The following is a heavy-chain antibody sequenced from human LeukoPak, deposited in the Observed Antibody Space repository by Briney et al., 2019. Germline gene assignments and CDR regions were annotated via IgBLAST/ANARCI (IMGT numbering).Heavy chain of an antibody. CDR3: TTDGAMASDY. CDR1: GFTFGDYG. J-gene: IGHJ4*02. CDR2: IRSKAYGGTT. Sequence: GGSLRLSCTASGFTFGDYGMSWVRQAPGKGLEWVGFIRSKAYGGTTEYAASVKGRFTISRDDSKSIAYLQVNSLKTEDTAVYYCTTDGAMASDYWGQGTLVTVSS. D-gene: IGHD5-18*01. V-gene: IGHV3-49*04.